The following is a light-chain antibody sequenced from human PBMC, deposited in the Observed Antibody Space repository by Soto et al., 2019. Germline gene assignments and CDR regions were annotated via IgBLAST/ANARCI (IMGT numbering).Light chain of an antibody. J-gene: IGKJ2*01. CDR3: QQRDKWPPYT. CDR2: DGS. CDR1: QSVGTY. Sequence: EVVLTQSPATLSLSPGERATLSCRASQSVGTYVAWYQQKPGQAPRLLIYDGSNRATGISARFSGSGSGTVVTLTINNLEPEDFEVYYCQQRDKWPPYTFGQGTKLEIK. V-gene: IGKV3-11*01.